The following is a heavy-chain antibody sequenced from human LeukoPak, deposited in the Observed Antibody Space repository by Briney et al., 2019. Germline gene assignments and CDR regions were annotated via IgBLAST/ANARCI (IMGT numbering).Heavy chain of an antibody. CDR2: IYSGGST. V-gene: IGHV3-66*01. CDR3: ARDLRDTAMVSLDY. CDR1: GFTVSSNY. D-gene: IGHD5-18*01. Sequence: PGGSLRLSCAASGFTVSSNYMSWVRQAPGEGLVWVSVIYSGGSTYYADSVKGRFTISRDNSKNTLYLQMNSLRAEDTAVYYCARDLRDTAMVSLDYWGQGTLVTVSS. J-gene: IGHJ4*02.